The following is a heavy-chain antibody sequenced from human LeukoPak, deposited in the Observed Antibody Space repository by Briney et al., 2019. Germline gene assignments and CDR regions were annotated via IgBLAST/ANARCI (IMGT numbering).Heavy chain of an antibody. Sequence: ASVKVSCKASGYTFTSYYMHWVRQAPGQGLEWMGIINPSGGSTSYAQKFQGRVTMTRDMSTSTVYMELSSLRSEDTAVYYCAGEGYNLPFDYWGQGTLVTVSS. CDR3: AGEGYNLPFDY. D-gene: IGHD5-24*01. CDR2: INPSGGST. J-gene: IGHJ4*02. CDR1: GYTFTSYY. V-gene: IGHV1-46*01.